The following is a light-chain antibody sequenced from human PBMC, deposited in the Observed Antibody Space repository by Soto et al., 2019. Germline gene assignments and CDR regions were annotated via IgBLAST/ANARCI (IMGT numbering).Light chain of an antibody. CDR2: AAF. J-gene: IGKJ5*01. CDR1: QGLSSY. CDR3: QQLKSYPIT. Sequence: DIQLTQSPSFRSASVGDRVTITCRASQGLSSYLAWYQQKPGKAPNLLIYAAFTLQSGVPSRFSGSGSGTEFTLTISSLQPEDFATYYCQQLKSYPITLGQGTRLEIK. V-gene: IGKV1-9*01.